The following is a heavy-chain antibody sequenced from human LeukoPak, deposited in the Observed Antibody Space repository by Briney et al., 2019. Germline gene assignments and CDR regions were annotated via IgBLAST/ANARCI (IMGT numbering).Heavy chain of an antibody. V-gene: IGHV3-9*01. Sequence: GRSLRLSCAASGFTFDGYAMHWVRQAPGKGLEWVSRISWNSGSIGYADSVKGRFTISRDNAKNSLYLQMNSLRAEDTALYYCAKAAPGTRWELPDYFDYWGQGTLVTVSS. CDR1: GFTFDGYA. CDR3: AKAAPGTRWELPDYFDY. D-gene: IGHD1-26*01. CDR2: ISWNSGSI. J-gene: IGHJ4*02.